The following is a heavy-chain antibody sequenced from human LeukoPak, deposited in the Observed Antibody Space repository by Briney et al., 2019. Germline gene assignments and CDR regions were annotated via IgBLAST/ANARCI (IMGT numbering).Heavy chain of an antibody. CDR2: IYYTGST. Sequence: SETLSLTCSVSGGSISSLYWSWIWQPPGKGLEWIGYIYYTGSTNYNPSLKSRVTMFVDMSKNQFSLRLSSVTAADTAVYYCARHRAYSSPSPFDYWGQGTLVTVSS. D-gene: IGHD6-6*01. V-gene: IGHV4-59*08. CDR3: ARHRAYSSPSPFDY. CDR1: GGSISSLY. J-gene: IGHJ4*02.